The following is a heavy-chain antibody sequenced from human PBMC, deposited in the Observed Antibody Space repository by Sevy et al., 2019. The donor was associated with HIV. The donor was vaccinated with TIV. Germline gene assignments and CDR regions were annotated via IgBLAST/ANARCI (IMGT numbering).Heavy chain of an antibody. CDR3: VRDYALAFDH. J-gene: IGHJ4*01. D-gene: IGHD4-17*01. CDR1: GFDFRTYP. CDR2: IRAENSGT. V-gene: IGHV3-48*04. Sequence: GGSLRLSCVASGFDFRTYPMNWVRQAPGKGLEWISNIRAENSGTNYADSVKGRFTVSRDNAQNSLYLQMNSLRVEDSAVYYCVRDYALAFDHWGHGVLVTVSS.